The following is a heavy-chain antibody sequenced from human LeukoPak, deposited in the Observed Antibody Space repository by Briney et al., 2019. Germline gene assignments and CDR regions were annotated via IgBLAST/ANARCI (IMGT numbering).Heavy chain of an antibody. D-gene: IGHD1-1*01. V-gene: IGHV3-53*01. CDR2: ISNNDVT. Sequence: GGSLRLSCAASGITASNFYMMWVRQAPGKGLEWVSYISNNDVTKYADSVRGRLTISRDNSKNILYLQMNSPRVEDTALYWCASSVTTIGAYVYWGQGAPVTVSS. J-gene: IGHJ4*02. CDR1: GITASNFY. CDR3: ASSVTTIGAYVY.